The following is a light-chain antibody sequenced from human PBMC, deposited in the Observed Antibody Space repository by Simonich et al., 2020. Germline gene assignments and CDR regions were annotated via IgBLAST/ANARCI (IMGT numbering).Light chain of an antibody. CDR1: QSVSSN. V-gene: IGKV3-15*01. Sequence: EIVMTQSPAPLSVSPGERATLSCRANQSVSSNLAWYQQKPGQAPRLLIYGASTRATGIPARFSGSGSGTEFTLTISSLQSEDFAVYYCQQYNNWPPYTFGQGTKLESK. CDR2: GAS. CDR3: QQYNNWPPYT. J-gene: IGKJ2*01.